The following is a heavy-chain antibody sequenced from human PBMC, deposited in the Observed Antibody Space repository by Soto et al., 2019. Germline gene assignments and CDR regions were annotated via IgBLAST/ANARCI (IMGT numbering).Heavy chain of an antibody. J-gene: IGHJ4*02. V-gene: IGHV1-69*01. CDR3: ARDRDDYGSGNYYNRIDF. CDR1: GGIFSTYA. Sequence: QVQLVQTGAEVKKPGSSVKVSCKASGGIFSTYAISWLRQAPGHGLEWMGGIIPLFGTPNYAQRFQGRVTITADESTSTAYMELSRLRSEDTAVYYCARDRDDYGSGNYYNRIDFWCQGTLVPVSS. CDR2: IIPLFGTP. D-gene: IGHD3-10*01.